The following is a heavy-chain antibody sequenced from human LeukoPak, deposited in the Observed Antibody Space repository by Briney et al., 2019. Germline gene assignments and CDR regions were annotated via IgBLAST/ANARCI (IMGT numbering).Heavy chain of an antibody. CDR3: ARDHGMGYYGGSGYFDY. CDR1: GYTFTSYG. J-gene: IGHJ4*02. D-gene: IGHD2/OR15-2a*01. Sequence: ASVKVSCMASGYTFTSYGISWVRQAPGQGLEWMGWISAYNGNTNYAQKLQGRVTMTTDTSTSTAYMELRSLRYDGTSVYYCARDHGMGYYGGSGYFDYWGQGTLVTVSS. CDR2: ISAYNGNT. V-gene: IGHV1-18*01.